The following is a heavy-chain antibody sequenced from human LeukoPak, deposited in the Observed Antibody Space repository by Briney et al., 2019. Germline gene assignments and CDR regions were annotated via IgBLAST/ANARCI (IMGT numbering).Heavy chain of an antibody. CDR1: GYTFTGYY. D-gene: IGHD6-19*01. V-gene: IGHV1-2*02. CDR2: INPNSGGT. J-gene: IGHJ6*02. CDR3: ARECIAVAGSHYYYYYGMDV. Sequence: ASVKVSCKASGYTFTGYYMHWVRQAPGQGLEWMGWINPNSGGTNYAQKFQGRVTMTRDTSISTAYMELSRLRSDDTAVYYCARECIAVAGSHYYYYYGMDVWGQETTVTVSS.